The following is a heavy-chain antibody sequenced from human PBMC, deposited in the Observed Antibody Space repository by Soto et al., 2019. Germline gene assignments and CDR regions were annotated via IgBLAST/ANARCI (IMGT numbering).Heavy chain of an antibody. CDR2: INPNSGGT. J-gene: IGHJ6*02. CDR1: GYTFTGYY. Sequence: QVQLVQSGAEVKKPGASVKVSCKASGYTFTGYYMHWVRQAPGQGLEWMGWINPNSGGTNYAQKFQGWVTMTRDTSISTAYMELSRLRSDDTAVYYCARGQQWLGPYYYYGMDVWGQGTTVTVSS. D-gene: IGHD6-19*01. V-gene: IGHV1-2*04. CDR3: ARGQQWLGPYYYYGMDV.